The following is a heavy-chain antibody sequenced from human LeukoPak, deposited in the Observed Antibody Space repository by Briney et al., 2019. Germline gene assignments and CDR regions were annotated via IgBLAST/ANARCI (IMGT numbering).Heavy chain of an antibody. V-gene: IGHV1-46*01. CDR2: INPSGGST. CDR1: GYSFINYY. Sequence: ASVKVSCKTSGYSFINYYIHWVRQAPGQGPEWMGIINPSGGSTSFAQKFQGRVTMTRDMSTSTVYMELNSLTSEDTAVYYCARAWEAVAGNYGVIDYWGQGTLVTVSS. CDR3: ARAWEAVAGNYGVIDY. D-gene: IGHD4-17*01. J-gene: IGHJ4*02.